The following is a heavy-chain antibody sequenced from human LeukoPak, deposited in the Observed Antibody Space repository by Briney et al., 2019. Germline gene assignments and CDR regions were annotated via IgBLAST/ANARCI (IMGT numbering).Heavy chain of an antibody. D-gene: IGHD3-3*01. CDR1: GGSISSYY. J-gene: IGHJ4*02. V-gene: IGHV4-59*01. Sequence: PSETLSLTCTVSGGSISSYYWSWIRQPPGKGLEWIGYIYYSGSTNYNPSLKSRVTISVDTSKNQFSLKPTSVTAADTAVYYCARGVPEYYDFWSGYFYYFDYWGQGTLVTVSS. CDR2: IYYSGST. CDR3: ARGVPEYYDFWSGYFYYFDY.